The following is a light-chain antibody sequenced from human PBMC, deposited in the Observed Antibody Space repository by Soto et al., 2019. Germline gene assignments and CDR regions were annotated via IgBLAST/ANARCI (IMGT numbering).Light chain of an antibody. CDR1: QSISSY. CDR2: AAS. V-gene: IGKV1-39*01. J-gene: IGKJ2*01. Sequence: DIQITQSPSSLSASVGDRVTITCRANQSISSYLNWYQQKPGKAPKLLIYAASTLQRGVSSRFSGSGSGTDFTLTIRSMQLDDFANYYCQQSYRTPYPFGQGTKVDIK. CDR3: QQSYRTPYP.